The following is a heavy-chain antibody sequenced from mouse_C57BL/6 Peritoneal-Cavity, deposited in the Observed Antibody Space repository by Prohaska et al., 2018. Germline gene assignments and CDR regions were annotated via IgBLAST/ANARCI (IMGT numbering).Heavy chain of an antibody. V-gene: IGHV12-3*01. CDR3: AGDRDGQWYLDV. CDR2: ITHSGET. Sequence: QMQLQESGPGLVKPSQSLFLTCSITGFPITSGYYWIWIRQSPGKPLEWMGYITHSGETFYNPSLQSPISITRETSKNQFFRQLNSVTTEDTAMYYCAGDRDGQWYLDVGGTGTTVTVSS. D-gene: IGHD2-3*01. CDR1: GFPITSGYY. J-gene: IGHJ1*03.